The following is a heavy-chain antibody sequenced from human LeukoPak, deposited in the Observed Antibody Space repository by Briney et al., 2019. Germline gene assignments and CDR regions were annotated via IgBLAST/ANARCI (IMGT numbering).Heavy chain of an antibody. V-gene: IGHV4-34*01. J-gene: IGHJ4*02. Sequence: EPSETLSLTCAVYGGSFSGYYWSWIRQPPGKGLEWIGEINHSGSTYYNPSLKSRVTISVDTSKNQFSLKLSSVTAADTAVYYCTSTTSYDSSGYYLYYFDYWGQGTLVTVSS. CDR2: INHSGST. CDR3: TSTTSYDSSGYYLYYFDY. CDR1: GGSFSGYY. D-gene: IGHD3-22*01.